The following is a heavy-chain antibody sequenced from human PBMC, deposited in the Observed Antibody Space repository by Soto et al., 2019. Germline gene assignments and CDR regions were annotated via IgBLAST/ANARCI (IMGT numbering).Heavy chain of an antibody. D-gene: IGHD5-18*01. Sequence: QITLKESGPTLVKPTQTLTLTCTFSGFSLSTSGVGVGWIRQPPGKALEWLALIYWDDDKSYSPSLKSRLTITKDTSKNQVVLTMTNMDPVDTATYYCAHRPPDTAMVPLKDWYFDLWGRGTLVTVSS. CDR3: AHRPPDTAMVPLKDWYFDL. V-gene: IGHV2-5*02. CDR1: GFSLSTSGVG. J-gene: IGHJ2*01. CDR2: IYWDDDK.